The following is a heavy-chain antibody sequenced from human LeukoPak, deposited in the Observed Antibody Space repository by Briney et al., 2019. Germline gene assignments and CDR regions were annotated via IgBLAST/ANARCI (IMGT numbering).Heavy chain of an antibody. CDR2: ISGSGGST. CDR3: AKDPDYYGSGTFDY. J-gene: IGHJ4*02. V-gene: IGHV3-23*01. D-gene: IGHD3-10*01. Sequence: PGGSLRLSCAASGFTFSNYAMHWVRQAPGKGLEWVLGISGSGGSTYHADSVKGRFTISRDNSKNTLYLQMNSLRAEDTAVYYCAKDPDYYGSGTFDYWGQGTLVTVSS. CDR1: GFTFSNYA.